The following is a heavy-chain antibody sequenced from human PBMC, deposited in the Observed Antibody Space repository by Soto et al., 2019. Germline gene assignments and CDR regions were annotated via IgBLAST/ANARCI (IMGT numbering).Heavy chain of an antibody. CDR1: GFTFSSYA. D-gene: IGHD1-26*01. Sequence: QVQLVESGGGVVQPGRSLRLSCAASGFTFSSYAMHWVRQALGKGLEWVAVISYDGSNKYYADSVKGRFTISRDNSKNTLYLQMNSLRAEDTAVYYCASGSYYGGTGGGWGQGTLVTVSS. J-gene: IGHJ4*02. V-gene: IGHV3-30-3*01. CDR2: ISYDGSNK. CDR3: ASGSYYGGTGGG.